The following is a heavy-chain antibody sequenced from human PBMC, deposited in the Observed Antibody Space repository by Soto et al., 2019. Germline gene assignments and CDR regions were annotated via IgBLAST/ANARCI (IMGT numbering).Heavy chain of an antibody. CDR1: GGSIRSSSYY. CDR3: ATLPDCWSGSN. D-gene: IGHD3-10*01. CDR2: IYYSGNT. V-gene: IGHV4-39*01. J-gene: IGHJ4*02. Sequence: QLQLQESGPGLVKPSETLSLTCTVSGGSIRSSSYYWGWIRQSPGRGLEWIGNIYYSGNTYYNSSLKSRVTISIDTSKNQFSRKLSSVTAADTAVYYCATLPDCWSGSNWGQGTLVTVSS.